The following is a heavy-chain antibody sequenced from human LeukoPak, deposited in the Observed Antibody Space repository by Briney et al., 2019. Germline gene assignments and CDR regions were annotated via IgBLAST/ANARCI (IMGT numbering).Heavy chain of an antibody. J-gene: IGHJ5*02. Sequence: PGGSLRLSCAASGFTSSSYSMNWVRQAPGKGLEWVSSISSSSSYIYYADSVKSRFTISRDNAKNSLYLQMNSLRAEDTAVYYCARYSSGWYDWFDPWGQGTLVTVSS. V-gene: IGHV3-21*01. CDR1: GFTSSSYS. CDR2: ISSSSSYI. CDR3: ARYSSGWYDWFDP. D-gene: IGHD6-19*01.